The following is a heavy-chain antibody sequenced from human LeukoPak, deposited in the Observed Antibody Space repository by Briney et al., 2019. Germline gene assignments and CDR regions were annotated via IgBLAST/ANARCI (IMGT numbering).Heavy chain of an antibody. CDR1: GYTFTSCG. CDR2: ISAYNGNT. J-gene: IGHJ4*02. V-gene: IGHV1-18*01. CDR3: AAEPDYYGSGVGTDY. D-gene: IGHD3-10*01. Sequence: ASVKVSCKASGYTFTSCGISWVRQAPGQGLEWMGWISAYNGNTNYAQKLQGRVTMTTDTSTSTAYMELRSLRSDDTAVYYCAAEPDYYGSGVGTDYWGQGTLVTVSS.